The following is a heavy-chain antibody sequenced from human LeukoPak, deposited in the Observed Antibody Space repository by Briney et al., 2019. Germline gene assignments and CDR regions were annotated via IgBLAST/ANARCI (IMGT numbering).Heavy chain of an antibody. V-gene: IGHV3-74*01. D-gene: IGHD3-9*01. CDR1: GFTFNFYW. J-gene: IGHJ4*02. CDR2: INSDGSST. Sequence: GGSLRLSCAASGFTFNFYWMHWVRQAPGKGLLWVSRINSDGSSTSYADSVKGRFTISRDNAKNTLYLQKNSLRAEDTAVYYCARDPFDILTDPYFDYWGQGTLVTVSS. CDR3: ARDPFDILTDPYFDY.